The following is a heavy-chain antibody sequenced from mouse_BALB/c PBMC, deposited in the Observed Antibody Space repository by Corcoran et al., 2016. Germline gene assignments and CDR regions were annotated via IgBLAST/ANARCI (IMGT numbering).Heavy chain of an antibody. CDR2: INTYTGEP. J-gene: IGHJ2*01. CDR1: GYTFTNYG. D-gene: IGHD1-1*02. CDR3: ASGRYFDY. Sequence: QIPLVQAGPELKKPGETVEMSCKASGYTFTNYGMNWVKQAPGTGLKWMGWINTYTGEPTYADDFKGRFAVSLETSASTAYLQINNLKNEDMATYFCASGRYFDYWGQGTTLTVSS. V-gene: IGHV9-1*02.